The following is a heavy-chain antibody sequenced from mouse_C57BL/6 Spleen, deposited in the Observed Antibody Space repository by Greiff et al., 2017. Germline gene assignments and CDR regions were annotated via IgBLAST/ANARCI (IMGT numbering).Heavy chain of an antibody. CDR2: IAPNSGGI. CDR1: GYPFTSYW. Sequence: QVQLQQPGAELVKPGASVKLSCKASGYPFTSYWMHWVKQRPGRGLEWIGRIAPNSGGIKYNEKFKSKATLTVDQPSSTAYMQLSSLTSEDSAVYYCARGGERGAMDYWGQGTSVTVSS. V-gene: IGHV1-72*01. CDR3: ARGGERGAMDY. J-gene: IGHJ4*01.